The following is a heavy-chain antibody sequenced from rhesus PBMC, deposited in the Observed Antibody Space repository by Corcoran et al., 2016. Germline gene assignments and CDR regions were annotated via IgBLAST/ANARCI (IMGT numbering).Heavy chain of an antibody. D-gene: IGHD1-26*01. CDR3: TRDRQLRRFDV. J-gene: IGHJ5-1*01. V-gene: IGHV1S9*01. CDR2: INPRNGKV. Sequence: QVQLVQSGAEVQDPGASAELSCKASGYPFTSYSVNWVRQSPGQVLEWMEWINPRNGKVGYAQSFQGRITMTRDTSSNTVDMELRSLRSEDTAVYFCTRDRQLRRFDVWGPGVLVTVSS. CDR1: GYPFTSYS.